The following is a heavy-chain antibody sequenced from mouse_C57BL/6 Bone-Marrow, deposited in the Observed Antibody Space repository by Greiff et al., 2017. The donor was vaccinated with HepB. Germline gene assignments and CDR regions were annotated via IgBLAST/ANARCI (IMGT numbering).Heavy chain of an antibody. Sequence: QVQLQQSGAELVRPGTSVKVSCKASGYAFTNYLIEWVKQRPGQGLEWIGVINPGSGGTNYNEKFKGKATLTADKSSSTAYMQLSSLTSEDSAVYFCALGFAYWGQGTLVTVSA. V-gene: IGHV1-54*01. D-gene: IGHD3-3*01. CDR2: INPGSGGT. CDR1: GYAFTNYL. CDR3: ALGFAY. J-gene: IGHJ3*01.